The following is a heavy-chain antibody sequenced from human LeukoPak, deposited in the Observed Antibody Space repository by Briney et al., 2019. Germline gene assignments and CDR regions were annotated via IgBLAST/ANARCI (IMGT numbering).Heavy chain of an antibody. Sequence: GESLKISCQASATKFSNYWIGWVRQMPGKGLEWMGLVYLGDSSTTYSPSFQGQVTLSADISIATAYLEWNSLKVSDSAMYFCATLFSRGLHIWGQGTMVTVSS. CDR2: VYLGDSST. CDR3: ATLFSRGLHI. J-gene: IGHJ3*02. D-gene: IGHD2-21*01. V-gene: IGHV5-51*01. CDR1: ATKFSNYW.